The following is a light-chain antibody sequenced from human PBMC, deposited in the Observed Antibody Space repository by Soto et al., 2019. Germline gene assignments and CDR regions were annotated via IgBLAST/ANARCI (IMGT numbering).Light chain of an antibody. CDR1: QSVSSSY. CDR2: GAS. J-gene: IGKJ5*01. V-gene: IGKV3-20*01. CDR3: QQCGSSPPDT. Sequence: SPGERATLSCRASQSVSSSYLAWYQQKPGQAPRLLIYGASSRATGIPDRFSGSGSGTDFTLTISRLEPEDFAVYYCQQCGSSPPDTFGQGTRLQIK.